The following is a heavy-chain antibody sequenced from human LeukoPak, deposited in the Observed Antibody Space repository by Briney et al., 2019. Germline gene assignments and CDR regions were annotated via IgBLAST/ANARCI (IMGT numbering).Heavy chain of an antibody. V-gene: IGHV4-61*01. CDR2: IYYSGST. CDR3: VSGLTC. Sequence: KPSETLSLTCTVSGGSVSSGSYYWSWIRQPPGKGLEWIGYIYYSGSTNYNPSLKSRVTISVDTSKNQFSLKLSAVTAAGTAVYYCVSGLTCWGQGTLVTVSS. CDR1: GGSVSSGSYY. D-gene: IGHD3-3*02. J-gene: IGHJ4*02.